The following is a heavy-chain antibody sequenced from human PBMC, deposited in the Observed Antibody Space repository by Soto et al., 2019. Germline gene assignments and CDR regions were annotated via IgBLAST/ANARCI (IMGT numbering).Heavy chain of an antibody. CDR1: GGTFSSYT. V-gene: IGHV1-69*08. CDR2: IIPILGIA. Sequence: QVQLVQSGAEVKKPGSSVKVSCKASGGTFSSYTISWVRQAPGQGLEWMGRIIPILGIANYAQKFQGRVTITADKSTSTAYMELSSLRSEDTAVYYCARDCAATVVTPCYYYYGMDVWGQGTTVTVSS. CDR3: ARDCAATVVTPCYYYYGMDV. J-gene: IGHJ6*02. D-gene: IGHD4-17*01.